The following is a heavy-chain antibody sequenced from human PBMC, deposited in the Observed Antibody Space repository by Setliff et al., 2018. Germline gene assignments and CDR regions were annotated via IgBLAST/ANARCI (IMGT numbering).Heavy chain of an antibody. CDR1: GYSISSGYY. J-gene: IGHJ4*02. CDR2: IYHSGST. Sequence: PSETLSLTCAVSGYSISSGYYWGWIRQPPGKGLEWIGSIYHSGSTYYNPSLKSRVTISMDTSKNQFSLKVSSVTAADTAVYYCARESRYYYDNLGTLDYWGLGTLVTVSS. CDR3: ARESRYYYDNLGTLDY. D-gene: IGHD3-22*01. V-gene: IGHV4-38-2*02.